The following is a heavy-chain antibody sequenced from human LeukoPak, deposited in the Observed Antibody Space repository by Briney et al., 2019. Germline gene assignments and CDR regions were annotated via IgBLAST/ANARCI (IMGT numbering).Heavy chain of an antibody. CDR3: AKTPGIAAAGPGGWFDP. CDR1: GFTFSSYA. Sequence: GGSLRLSCAASGFTFSSYAMSWVRQAPGKGLEWVSAISGSGGSTYYAVSVKGRFTISRDNSKNTLYLQMNSLRAEDTAVYYCAKTPGIAAAGPGGWFDPWGQGTLVTVSS. V-gene: IGHV3-23*01. D-gene: IGHD6-13*01. CDR2: ISGSGGST. J-gene: IGHJ5*02.